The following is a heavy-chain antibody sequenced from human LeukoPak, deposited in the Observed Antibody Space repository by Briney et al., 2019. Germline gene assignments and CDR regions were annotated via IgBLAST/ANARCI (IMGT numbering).Heavy chain of an antibody. CDR2: ISAYNGNT. V-gene: IGHV1-18*01. J-gene: IGHJ4*02. CDR1: GYTFTSYG. CDR3: ARDLLVADSSGYYYGIYFDY. Sequence: ASVKVSCKASGYTFTSYGISLVRQAPGQGLEWMGWISAYNGNTNYAQKLQGRVTMTTDTSTSTAYMELRGLRSDDTAVYYCARDLLVADSSGYYYGIYFDYWGQGTLVTVSS. D-gene: IGHD3-22*01.